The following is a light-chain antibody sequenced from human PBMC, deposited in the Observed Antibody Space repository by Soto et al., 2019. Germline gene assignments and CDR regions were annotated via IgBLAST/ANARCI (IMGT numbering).Light chain of an antibody. CDR1: SSNIGAGND. V-gene: IGLV1-40*01. CDR3: QSYTNSMSGSL. Sequence: QSVLTQPPSVSGAPGQRVTISCTGTSSNIGAGNDVPWYQQHPGKAPKLLIYGDSNRPSGVSDRFSGSKSGNSASLTISGLQAEDEADYYCQSYTNSMSGSLFGTGTKLTVL. J-gene: IGLJ1*01. CDR2: GDS.